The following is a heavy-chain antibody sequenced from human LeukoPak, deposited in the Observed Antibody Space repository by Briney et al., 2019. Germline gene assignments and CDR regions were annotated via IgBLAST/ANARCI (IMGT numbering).Heavy chain of an antibody. J-gene: IGHJ6*02. CDR3: ARVGGTNYYYYGMDV. D-gene: IGHD1-26*01. Sequence: PSETLSLTCTVSGGSISNYYWSWIRQPPGKGLEWIGYIYYSGSTNYNPSLKSRVTISVDTSKNQSSLKLSSVTAADTAAYYCARVGGTNYYYYGMDVWGQGTTVTVSS. CDR1: GGSISNYY. CDR2: IYYSGST. V-gene: IGHV4-59*01.